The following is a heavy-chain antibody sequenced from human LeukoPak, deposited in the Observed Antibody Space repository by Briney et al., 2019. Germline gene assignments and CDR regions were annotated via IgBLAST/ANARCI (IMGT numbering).Heavy chain of an antibody. CDR2: ISGSGGST. D-gene: IGHD6-13*01. Sequence: GGSLRLSCAASGFTFSSYGMSWVRQAPGKGLEWVSAISGSGGSTYYADSVKGRFTISRDNSKNTLYLQMNSLRAEDTAVYYCARVGAGNFDYWGQGTLVTVSS. CDR1: GFTFSSYG. CDR3: ARVGAGNFDY. J-gene: IGHJ4*02. V-gene: IGHV3-23*01.